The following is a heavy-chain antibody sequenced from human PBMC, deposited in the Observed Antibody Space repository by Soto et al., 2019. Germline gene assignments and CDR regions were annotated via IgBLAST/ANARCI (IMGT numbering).Heavy chain of an antibody. D-gene: IGHD4-17*01. V-gene: IGHV4-59*01. CDR2: VYYSGST. CDR1: GGSISSYY. J-gene: IGHJ4*02. Sequence: SETLSLTCTVSGGSISSYYWSWIRQPPGKGLEWIGYVYYSGSTNYNPSLKSQVTISVDTSKNKYSIKMNTVTEADTAVYYCARGALDDYGDYRDDYWGQGTLVTVS. CDR3: ARGALDDYGDYRDDY.